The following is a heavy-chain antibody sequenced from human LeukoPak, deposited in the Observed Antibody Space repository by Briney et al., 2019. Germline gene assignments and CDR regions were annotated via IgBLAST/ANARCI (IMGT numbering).Heavy chain of an antibody. CDR1: GFTFSRYW. V-gene: IGHV3-74*03. Sequence: GGSLRLSCAASGFTFSRYWMHWVRQAPGKGLMWVSRISPDGSTTLYADSVKGRFTISRDNAKNTLYLQMNSLRAEDTAVYYCAKEAYYDSSGSDYWGQGTLVTVSS. D-gene: IGHD3-22*01. CDR2: ISPDGSTT. J-gene: IGHJ4*02. CDR3: AKEAYYDSSGSDY.